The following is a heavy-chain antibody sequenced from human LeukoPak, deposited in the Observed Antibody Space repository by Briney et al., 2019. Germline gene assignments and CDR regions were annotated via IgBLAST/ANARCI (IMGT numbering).Heavy chain of an antibody. V-gene: IGHV3-21*04. Sequence: GGSLRLSCAASGFTFSSYSMNWVRQAPGKGLEWVSSISSSSRYIYYADSMKGRFTISRDNSKNTLYLQMNSLRAEDTAVYYCAKDPRSSWYFFDYWGQGTLVTVSS. CDR1: GFTFSSYS. CDR3: AKDPRSSWYFFDY. CDR2: ISSSSRYI. D-gene: IGHD6-13*01. J-gene: IGHJ4*02.